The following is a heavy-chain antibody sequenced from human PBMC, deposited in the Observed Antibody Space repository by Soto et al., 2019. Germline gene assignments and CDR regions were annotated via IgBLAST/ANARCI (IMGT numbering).Heavy chain of an antibody. CDR2: VFPNGNR. CDR1: GTSISDYS. CDR3: ARNIAVTGGGWFDP. D-gene: IGHD6-19*01. J-gene: IGHJ5*02. Sequence: SETLSLTCNVSGTSISDYSWSWIRQSAGKGLEWMGRVFPNGNRNYNLLFKSRLTMAVDTSKSQLSLKLTSVTATDTAVYYCARNIAVTGGGWFDPWGQGILVTVSS. V-gene: IGHV4-4*07.